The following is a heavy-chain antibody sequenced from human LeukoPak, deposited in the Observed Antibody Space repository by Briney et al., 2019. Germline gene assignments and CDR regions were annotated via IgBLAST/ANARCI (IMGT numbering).Heavy chain of an antibody. CDR3: AKVKTYYYDSSGYSRGFFDY. V-gene: IGHV3-23*01. D-gene: IGHD3-22*01. Sequence: GGSLRLSCAASGFTFSSYAMSWVRQAPGKGLEWVSGISGSGGSTYYADSVKGRFTISRDNSKNTLYLQMNSPRAEDTAVYYCAKVKTYYYDSSGYSRGFFDYWGQGTLVTVSS. CDR2: ISGSGGST. J-gene: IGHJ4*02. CDR1: GFTFSSYA.